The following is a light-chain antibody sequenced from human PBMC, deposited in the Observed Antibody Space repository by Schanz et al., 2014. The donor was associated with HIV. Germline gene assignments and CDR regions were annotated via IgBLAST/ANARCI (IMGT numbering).Light chain of an antibody. CDR3: AGWDDSLNVWV. CDR2: NTY. Sequence: QSVLTQPPSASGTPGQRVTISCSGSSSNFRSNAVNWYQQLPGTAPKLVIYNTYHRPSGVPDRFSGSQSGVSASLAISGLQSEDEADYYCAGWDDSLNVWVFGGGTKVTVL. V-gene: IGLV1-44*01. J-gene: IGLJ3*02. CDR1: SSNFRSNA.